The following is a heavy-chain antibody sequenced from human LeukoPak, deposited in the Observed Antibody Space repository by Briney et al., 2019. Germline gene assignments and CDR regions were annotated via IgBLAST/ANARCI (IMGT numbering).Heavy chain of an antibody. V-gene: IGHV3-7*01. Sequence: TGGSLRLSCAASGLTFSNYWMSWVRQAPGKGLEWVANIKEDGSEKYYVDSVKGRFTISRDNAKNSLSLQVNSLSAEDTAVYYCARSRSGYYEDYWGQGTLVTVSS. J-gene: IGHJ4*02. CDR3: ARSRSGYYEDY. CDR2: IKEDGSEK. D-gene: IGHD3-22*01. CDR1: GLTFSNYW.